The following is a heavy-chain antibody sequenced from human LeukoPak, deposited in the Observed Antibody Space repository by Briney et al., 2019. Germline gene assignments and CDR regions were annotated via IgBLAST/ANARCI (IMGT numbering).Heavy chain of an antibody. CDR1: GFTVSNSY. V-gene: IGHV3-21*01. J-gene: IGHJ3*02. CDR3: ARDSGPADPEAFDI. CDR2: ISSHSIYI. D-gene: IGHD1-14*01. Sequence: MSGGSLRLSCAASGFTVSNSYMNWVRQAPGKGLEWVSTISSHSIYIYYADSVKGRFTISRDNAKNLLYLQMDSLRADDTAVYYCARDSGPADPEAFDIWGQGTMVTVSS.